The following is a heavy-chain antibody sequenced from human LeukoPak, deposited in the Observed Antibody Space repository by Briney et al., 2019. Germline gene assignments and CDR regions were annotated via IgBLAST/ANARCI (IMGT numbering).Heavy chain of an antibody. D-gene: IGHD3-22*01. V-gene: IGHV3-23*01. CDR2: IGGSGTST. J-gene: IGHJ3*02. Sequence: GESLRLSCAASGFTFSSYATSWVRQAPGKGLEWVSVIGGSGTSTYYADSVKGRFTISRDNSKNMLYLQMNSLRVEDTAIYYCAKVSVVAGRNAFDIWGQGTMVTVSS. CDR1: GFTFSSYA. CDR3: AKVSVVAGRNAFDI.